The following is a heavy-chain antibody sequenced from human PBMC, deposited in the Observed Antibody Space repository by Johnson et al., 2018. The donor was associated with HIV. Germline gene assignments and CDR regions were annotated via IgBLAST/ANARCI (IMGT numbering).Heavy chain of an antibody. J-gene: IGHJ3*02. CDR3: AKCIWVSSLIDAFDI. V-gene: IGHV3-23*04. CDR1: GFTFSSYA. CDR2: VSGSADSP. D-gene: IGHD6-13*01. Sequence: QLVESGGGLVQPGGSLRLSCAASGFTFSSYAMSWVRQAPGKGLEWVSAVSGSADSPYYADSVKGRFTISRDNSKNTLFLQMNSLRAEDTAVYYCAKCIWVSSLIDAFDIWDQGTRVTVSS.